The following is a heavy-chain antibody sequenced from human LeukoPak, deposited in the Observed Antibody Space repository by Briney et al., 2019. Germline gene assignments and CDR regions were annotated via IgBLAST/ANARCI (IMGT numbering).Heavy chain of an antibody. V-gene: IGHV4-38-2*01. CDR3: ARQVYGDPSLLYNYYMDV. D-gene: IGHD4-17*01. CDR2: IYHSGST. J-gene: IGHJ6*03. CDR1: GYSISSGYY. Sequence: SETLSLTCAVSGYSISSGYYWGWIRQPPGKGLEWIESIYHSGSTYYNPSLKSRVTISVDTSKNQFSLKLSSVTAADTAVYYCARQVYGDPSLLYNYYMDVWGKGTTVTVSS.